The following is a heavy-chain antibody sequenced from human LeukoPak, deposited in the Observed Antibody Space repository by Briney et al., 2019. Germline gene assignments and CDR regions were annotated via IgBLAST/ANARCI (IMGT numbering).Heavy chain of an antibody. J-gene: IGHJ5*02. CDR1: GGSISSSSYY. CDR3: ARLEFRGSGSYYNWFDP. Sequence: SETLSLTCIVSGGSISSSSYYWGWIRQPPGKGLEWIGSIYYSGSTYYNPSLKSRVTISVDTSKNQFSLKLSSVTAADTAVYYCARLEFRGSGSYYNWFDPWGQGTLVTVSS. D-gene: IGHD3-10*01. V-gene: IGHV4-39*07. CDR2: IYYSGST.